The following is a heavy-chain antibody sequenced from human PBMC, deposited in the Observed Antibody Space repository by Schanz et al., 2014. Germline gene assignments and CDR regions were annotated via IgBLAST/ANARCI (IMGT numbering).Heavy chain of an antibody. CDR1: GFTFNNYA. CDR2: LSGGGARI. D-gene: IGHD6-13*01. V-gene: IGHV3-23*04. Sequence: EVQLVESGGGLVQPGGSLRLSCATSGFTFNNYAMGWVRQAPRKGLEWVSALSGGGARIYYADSVKGRFTITRDNTKATLSLQMTSLRAEDTAVYYCAKDTRMTPAGTGVFFDCWGQGTLVTVSS. CDR3: AKDTRMTPAGTGVFFDC. J-gene: IGHJ4*02.